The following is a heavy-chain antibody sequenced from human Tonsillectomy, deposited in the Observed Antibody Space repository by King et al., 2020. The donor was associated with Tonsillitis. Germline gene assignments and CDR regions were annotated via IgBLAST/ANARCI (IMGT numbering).Heavy chain of an antibody. Sequence: VQLVESGAEVKKPGASVKVSCTSSGYTFTSYYINWVRQATGQGLEWMGWMNPNSGNTGYAQKFQGRVTMTRNTSISTAYMELSSLRSEDTAVYYCAGSFEDSGGYYYPLDYWGQGTLVTVSS. CDR1: GYTFTSYY. V-gene: IGHV1-8*02. J-gene: IGHJ4*02. CDR2: MNPNSGNT. D-gene: IGHD3-22*01. CDR3: AGSFEDSGGYYYPLDY.